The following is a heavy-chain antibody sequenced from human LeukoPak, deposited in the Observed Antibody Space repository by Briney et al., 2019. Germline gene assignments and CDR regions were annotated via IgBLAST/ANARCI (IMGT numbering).Heavy chain of an antibody. J-gene: IGHJ4*02. CDR1: GDSISTYY. CDR3: ARDSGPDYYDSSGYRFDY. CDR2: IYDSGTT. V-gene: IGHV4-59*01. Sequence: PSETLSLTCTVSGDSISTYYWTWIRQPPGKKLEWIGYIYDSGTTNYNPSLKSRVTISADTSKNQFSLRLTSVTAADTAVYYCARDSGPDYYDSSGYRFDYWGQGTLVTVSS. D-gene: IGHD3-22*01.